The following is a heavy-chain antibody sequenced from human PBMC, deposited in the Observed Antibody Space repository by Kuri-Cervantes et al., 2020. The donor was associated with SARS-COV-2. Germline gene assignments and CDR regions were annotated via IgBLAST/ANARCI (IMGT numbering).Heavy chain of an antibody. D-gene: IGHD6-6*01. Sequence: GESLKISCAAPGFTFSSYWMSWVRQAPGKGLEWVANIKQDGSEKYYVDSVKDRFTISRDTAKNSLYLQMNSLRAEDMALYYCAKGGTSSSSLYFQHWGQGTLVTVSS. CDR3: AKGGTSSSSLYFQH. J-gene: IGHJ1*01. V-gene: IGHV3-7*03. CDR2: IKQDGSEK. CDR1: GFTFSSYW.